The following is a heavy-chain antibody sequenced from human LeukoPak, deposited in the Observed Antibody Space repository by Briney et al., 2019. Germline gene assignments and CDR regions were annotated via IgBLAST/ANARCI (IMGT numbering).Heavy chain of an antibody. CDR2: SNTTSGGT. Sequence: SVNVSFNSSGSTFTVYYMHWVRQAPGPGLEWMEWSNTTSGGTNYEQKFQGTVTMTRNTSISSAYMELSGLRSDDKGLYYWARVLDGFSYFEYWGQGTLVTVSS. D-gene: IGHD2/OR15-2a*01. CDR1: GSTFTVYY. CDR3: ARVLDGFSYFEY. J-gene: IGHJ4*02. V-gene: IGHV1-2*02.